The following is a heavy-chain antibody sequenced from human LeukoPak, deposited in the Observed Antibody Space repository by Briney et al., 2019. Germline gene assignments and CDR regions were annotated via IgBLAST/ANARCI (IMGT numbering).Heavy chain of an antibody. CDR3: ASAGYSSGWYDFDY. Sequence: GGSLRLSCAASGFIVSGDFMSWVRQAPGKGLEWVSVIYSDGSTYYADSVKGRFTISRDNSKNTLDLQMTGLRAEDTAVYYCASAGYSSGWYDFDYWGQGTLVTVSS. J-gene: IGHJ4*02. CDR2: IYSDGST. CDR1: GFIVSGDF. D-gene: IGHD6-19*01. V-gene: IGHV3-66*01.